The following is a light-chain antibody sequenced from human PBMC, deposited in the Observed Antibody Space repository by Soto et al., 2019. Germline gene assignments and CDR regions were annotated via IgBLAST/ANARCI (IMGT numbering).Light chain of an antibody. CDR2: GAS. CDR3: QQYNSWPALT. CDR1: QSVSSN. Sequence: EIVMTQSPATLSVSPGERATLSCRASQSVSSNLAWYQQKPGQAPRLLIYGASTRATGIPARFSGSGSGTEFTHTISSLQSEDLAVYYCQQYNSWPALTFGGGTKVEIK. J-gene: IGKJ4*01. V-gene: IGKV3-15*01.